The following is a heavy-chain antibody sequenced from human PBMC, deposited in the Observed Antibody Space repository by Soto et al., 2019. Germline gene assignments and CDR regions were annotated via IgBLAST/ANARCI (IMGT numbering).Heavy chain of an antibody. V-gene: IGHV4-59*02. CDR2: MYFGGSF. CDR3: ARSYYDSTGFAVDP. Sequence: QMQLQASGPGLVKPSETLSLTCNVSGASVSHGYWSWIRQPPGKGLEWIGFMYFGGSFNYNRSLTSRATISVETSKNQFSMKLTSVTASDTAVYYCARSYYDSTGFAVDPWGQGTLVTVSS. D-gene: IGHD3-22*01. CDR1: GASVSHGY. J-gene: IGHJ5*02.